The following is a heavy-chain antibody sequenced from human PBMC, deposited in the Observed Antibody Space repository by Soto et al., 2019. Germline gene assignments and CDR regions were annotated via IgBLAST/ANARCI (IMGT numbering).Heavy chain of an antibody. Sequence: QVQLQQWGAGLLKPSETLSLTCAVYGGSFSGYYWSWIRQPPGKGLEWIGEINHSGSTNYNPSLKSRVTISVDTSKNQFSLKLRSVTAADTAVYYCARGKYCSGGSCYSGVWFDPWGQGTLVTVSS. CDR2: INHSGST. CDR3: ARGKYCSGGSCYSGVWFDP. J-gene: IGHJ5*02. D-gene: IGHD2-15*01. V-gene: IGHV4-34*01. CDR1: GGSFSGYY.